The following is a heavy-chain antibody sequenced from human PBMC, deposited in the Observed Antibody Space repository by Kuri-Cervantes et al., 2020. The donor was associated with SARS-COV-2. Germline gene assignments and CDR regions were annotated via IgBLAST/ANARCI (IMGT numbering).Heavy chain of an antibody. V-gene: IGHV3-11*05. CDR2: ISSSSSYT. CDR1: GFTFSDYY. CDR3: AKDGGTMDYYHYMDV. J-gene: IGHJ6*03. D-gene: IGHD1-14*01. Sequence: GESLKISCAASGFTFSDYYMSWIRQAPGKGLEWVSYISSSSSYTNYADSVKGRFTISRDNAKNSLYLQMNSLRAEDTAVYFCAKDGGTMDYYHYMDVWGRGTTVTVSS.